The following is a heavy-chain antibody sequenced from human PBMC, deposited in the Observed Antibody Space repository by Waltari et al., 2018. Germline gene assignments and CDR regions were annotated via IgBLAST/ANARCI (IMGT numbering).Heavy chain of an antibody. CDR1: GYTFTSYD. D-gene: IGHD3-3*01. J-gene: IGHJ5*02. V-gene: IGHV1-8*01. CDR3: ARSNGGEGITIFEEGRNWFDP. CDR2: MNPNSGNT. Sequence: QVQLVQSGAEVKKPGASVKVSCKASGYTFTSYDINWVRQATGQGLEWMGWMNPNSGNTGYAQKFQGRVTMTRNTSISTAYMELSSLRSEDTAVYYCARSNGGEGITIFEEGRNWFDPWGQGTLVTVSS.